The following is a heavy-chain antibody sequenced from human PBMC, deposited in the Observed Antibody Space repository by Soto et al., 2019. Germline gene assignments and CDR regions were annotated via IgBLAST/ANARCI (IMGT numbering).Heavy chain of an antibody. Sequence: LSLTCTVSGGSVSSGIYYWSWIGQPPGKGLEWIGYIYYSGSPNYNPSLKSRDTISVDSSKTQFSLKLSSVTAAHTTVYHCAGVGSSSVYYYGMDVWGQGTTGAVSS. D-gene: IGHD6-6*01. V-gene: IGHV4-61*01. CDR1: GGSVSSGIYY. CDR3: AGVGSSSVYYYGMDV. CDR2: IYYSGSP. J-gene: IGHJ6*02.